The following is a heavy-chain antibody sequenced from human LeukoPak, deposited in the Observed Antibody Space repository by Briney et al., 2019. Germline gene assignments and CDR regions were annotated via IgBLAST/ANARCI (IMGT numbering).Heavy chain of an antibody. CDR1: GFTFSSFW. J-gene: IGHJ4*02. CDR2: INSVGSST. Sequence: GGSLRLSCAASGFTFSSFWMHWVRQAPGKGLVWVSRINSVGSSTSYADSVKGRFTIPRDNAKNTLYLQMNSLRAEDTAVYYCARGGPTFDYWGQGTLVTVSS. CDR3: ARGGPTFDY. V-gene: IGHV3-74*01.